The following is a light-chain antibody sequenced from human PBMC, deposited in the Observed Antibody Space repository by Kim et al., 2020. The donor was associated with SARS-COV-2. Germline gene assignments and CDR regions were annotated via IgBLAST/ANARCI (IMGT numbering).Light chain of an antibody. CDR2: DAS. Sequence: SPGERATLSCRASQSVSGSDLAWYRQSPGQAPRLVIYDASTRATGIPDRFSGSGSGTDFTLTISKLEPEDFAVYYCQQYAGSPRTFGQGTKVEIK. J-gene: IGKJ1*01. V-gene: IGKV3-20*01. CDR1: QSVSGSD. CDR3: QQYAGSPRT.